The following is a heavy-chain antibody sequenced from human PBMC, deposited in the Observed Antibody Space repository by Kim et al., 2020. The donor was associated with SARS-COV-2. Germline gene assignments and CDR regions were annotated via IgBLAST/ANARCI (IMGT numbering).Heavy chain of an antibody. J-gene: IGHJ6*03. CDR1: GGSLSSSCYY. D-gene: IGHD6-19*01. Sequence: SETLSLTCTVSGGSLSSSCYYWGWIRQPPGKGLEWIVTAYYIGNTYYNPSLKSRVTISVDTSKNQFSLKLGSVTAADTAVYYCARHQSDSSGCYVAFYDYYMHVWGRGNTVRVSS. V-gene: IGHV4-39*01. CDR3: ARHQSDSSGCYVAFYDYYMHV. CDR2: AYYIGNT.